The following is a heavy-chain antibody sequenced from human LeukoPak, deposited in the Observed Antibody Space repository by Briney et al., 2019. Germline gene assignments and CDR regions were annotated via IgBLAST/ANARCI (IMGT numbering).Heavy chain of an antibody. Sequence: GGSLRLSCAASGFMFSRYWMSWVRQAPGKGLEWVANIKRDESEKYYVDSVKGRFTISRDNAKNSLYLQMSSLRAEDTAVYYCATSQRVVVPAVFVDYWGQGTLVTVSA. CDR1: GFMFSRYW. D-gene: IGHD2-2*01. V-gene: IGHV3-7*01. CDR2: IKRDESEK. CDR3: ATSQRVVVPAVFVDY. J-gene: IGHJ4*02.